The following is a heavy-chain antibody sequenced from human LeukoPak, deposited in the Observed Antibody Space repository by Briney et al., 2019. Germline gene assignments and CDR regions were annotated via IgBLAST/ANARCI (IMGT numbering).Heavy chain of an antibody. J-gene: IGHJ4*02. CDR1: GYSISSGYY. D-gene: IGHD3-22*01. Sequence: SETLSLTCTVSGYSISSGYYWGWIRQPPGKGLEWIGSIYHSGSTYYNPSLKSRVTISVDTSKNQFSLKLSSVTAADTAVYYCAIRPLSDYYDSSGYESWGQGTLVTVSS. CDR3: AIRPLSDYYDSSGYES. CDR2: IYHSGST. V-gene: IGHV4-38-2*02.